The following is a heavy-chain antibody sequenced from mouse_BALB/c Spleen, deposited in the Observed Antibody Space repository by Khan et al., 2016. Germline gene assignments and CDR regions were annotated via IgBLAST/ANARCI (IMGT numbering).Heavy chain of an antibody. CDR1: GFTFSSFG. CDR3: AIDSSGLAWFAY. J-gene: IGHJ3*01. Sequence: EVELVESGGGLVQPGGSRKLSCAASGFTFSSFGMHWVRQAPEKGLEWVAYISSGSSTIYYADTVKGRFTISRDNPKNTLFLQMTSLRSEDTAMYYCAIDSSGLAWFAYWGQGTLVTVSA. D-gene: IGHD3-2*01. CDR2: ISSGSSTI. V-gene: IGHV5-17*02.